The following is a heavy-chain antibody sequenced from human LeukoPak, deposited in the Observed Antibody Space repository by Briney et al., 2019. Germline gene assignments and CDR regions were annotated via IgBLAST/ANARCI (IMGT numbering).Heavy chain of an antibody. D-gene: IGHD3-9*01. V-gene: IGHV3-53*01. CDR1: GFTFSSNY. Sequence: PGGSLRLSCAASGFTFSSNYMSWVRQAPGKGLECVSLIYSGGTTYYADSVKGRFTISRDNSKNTLYLQMNSLRAEDTALYHCAREDYDILTGYYKSWYFDLWGRGTLVTVSS. CDR3: AREDYDILTGYYKSWYFDL. J-gene: IGHJ2*01. CDR2: IYSGGTT.